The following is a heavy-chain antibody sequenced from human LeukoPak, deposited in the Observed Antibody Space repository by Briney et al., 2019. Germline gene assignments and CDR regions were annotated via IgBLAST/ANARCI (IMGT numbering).Heavy chain of an antibody. V-gene: IGHV1-46*01. D-gene: IGHD1-26*01. J-gene: IGHJ5*02. Sequence: ASVKVSCKPSGYTFTSYYIHWVRQAPGQGLEWMGLINPSGGSTNYAQKLQGRVTMTRDTSTSTVHMELSRLRSDDTAVYYCARDQGGGSYYTAWGQGTLVTVSS. CDR1: GYTFTSYY. CDR2: INPSGGST. CDR3: ARDQGGGSYYTA.